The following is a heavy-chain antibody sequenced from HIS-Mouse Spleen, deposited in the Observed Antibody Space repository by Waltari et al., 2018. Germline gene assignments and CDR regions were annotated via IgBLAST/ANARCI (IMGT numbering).Heavy chain of an antibody. D-gene: IGHD6-13*01. CDR3: AREIPYSSSWYDWYFDL. CDR2: INYSGST. CDR1: GGSISSSSYY. Sequence: QLQLQESGPGLVKPSETLSLTCTVSGGSISSSSYYWGWIRQPPGIGVEWIGSINYSGSTYYNPSLKSRVTRSVDTAKNQFSLKLSSVTAADTAVYYCAREIPYSSSWYDWYFDLWGRGTLVTVSS. J-gene: IGHJ2*01. V-gene: IGHV4-39*07.